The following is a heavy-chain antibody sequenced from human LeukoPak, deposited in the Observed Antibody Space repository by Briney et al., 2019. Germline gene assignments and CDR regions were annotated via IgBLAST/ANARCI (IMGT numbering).Heavy chain of an antibody. CDR3: AKSPEGSSGQHWYFDL. D-gene: IGHD6-19*01. CDR1: GGSFSGYY. V-gene: IGHV4-34*01. CDR2: INHSGST. Sequence: SETLSLTCAVYGGSFSGYYWSWIRQPPGKGLEWIGEINHSGSTNYNPSLKSRVTISVDTSKNQFSLRRSSVTAADTAVYYCAKSPEGSSGQHWYFDLWGRGTLVTVSS. J-gene: IGHJ2*01.